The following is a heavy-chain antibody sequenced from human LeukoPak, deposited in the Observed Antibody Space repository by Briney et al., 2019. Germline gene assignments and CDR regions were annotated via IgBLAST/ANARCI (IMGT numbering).Heavy chain of an antibody. CDR3: AKVGSTSWYLDY. J-gene: IGHJ4*02. CDR1: GFTFSSYG. D-gene: IGHD2-2*01. V-gene: IGHV3-7*01. Sequence: GGTLRLSCAASGFTFSSYGMSWVRQAPGRGLEWVANIKQDGSEKYYVDSVKGRFTISRDNAKNSLYLQMNSLRAEDTALYYCAKVGSTSWYLDYWGQGILVTVSS. CDR2: IKQDGSEK.